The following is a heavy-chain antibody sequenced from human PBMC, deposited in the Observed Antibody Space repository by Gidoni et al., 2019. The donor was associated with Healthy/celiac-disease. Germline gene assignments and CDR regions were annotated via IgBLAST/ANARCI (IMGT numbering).Heavy chain of an antibody. D-gene: IGHD5-18*01. V-gene: IGHV4-61*02. Sequence: QVQLQESGPGLVKPSQTLSLTCTVSGGSISSGSYYWSWIRQPAGKGLEWIGRIYTSGSTNYNPSLKRRVTISVDTSKNQFSLKLSSVTAADTAVYYCARDWKYSYADDAFDIWGQGTMVTVSS. J-gene: IGHJ3*02. CDR3: ARDWKYSYADDAFDI. CDR1: GGSISSGSYY. CDR2: IYTSGST.